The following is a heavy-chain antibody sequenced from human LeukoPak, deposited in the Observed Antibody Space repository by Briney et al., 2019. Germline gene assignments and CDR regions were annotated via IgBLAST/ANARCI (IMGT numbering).Heavy chain of an antibody. V-gene: IGHV4-39*07. CDR2: IYYSGST. Sequence: SETLSLTCTVSGGSISSSSYYWGWIRQPPGKGLEWIGSIYYSGSTYYNPSLKSRVTISVDTSKNQFSLKLSSVTAADTAVYYCARVADYDFWSGYYGGWYFDLWGRGTLVTVSS. CDR1: GGSISSSSYY. CDR3: ARVADYDFWSGYYGGWYFDL. J-gene: IGHJ2*01. D-gene: IGHD3-3*01.